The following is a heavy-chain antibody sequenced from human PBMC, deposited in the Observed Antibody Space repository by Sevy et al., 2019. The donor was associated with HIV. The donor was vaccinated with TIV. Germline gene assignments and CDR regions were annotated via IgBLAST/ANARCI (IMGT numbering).Heavy chain of an antibody. CDR2: ISFDGDTK. CDR3: AKRGGHDTSGYVSYYYGMDV. Sequence: GGSLRLSCAASGFSFRNFGMHWVRQAPGKGLEWLALISFDGDTKYYGDSVKGRFTISRDNSKNTLYLQMNSLRVEDTAVYYCAKRGGHDTSGYVSYYYGMDVWGQGTTVTVSS. V-gene: IGHV3-30*18. J-gene: IGHJ6*02. D-gene: IGHD3-22*01. CDR1: GFSFRNFG.